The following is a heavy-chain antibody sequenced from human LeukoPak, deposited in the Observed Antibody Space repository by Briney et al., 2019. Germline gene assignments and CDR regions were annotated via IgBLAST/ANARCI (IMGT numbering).Heavy chain of an antibody. V-gene: IGHV1-2*02. CDR2: INPNSGGT. D-gene: IGHD3-9*01. CDR3: ARDPAYYDILTGYYPLDY. CDR1: GYTFTGYY. Sequence: ASVKVSGKASGYTFTGYYMHWVRQAPGQGLEWMGWINPNSGGTNYAQKFQGRVTMTRDTSISTAYMELSRLRSDDTAVYYCARDPAYYDILTGYYPLDYWGQGTLVTVSS. J-gene: IGHJ4*02.